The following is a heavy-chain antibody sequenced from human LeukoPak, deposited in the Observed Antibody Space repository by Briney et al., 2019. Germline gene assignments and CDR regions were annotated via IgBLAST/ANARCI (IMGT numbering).Heavy chain of an antibody. CDR2: LYNSGST. CDR1: RGSISSYY. J-gene: IGHJ4*02. V-gene: IGHV4-59*08. Sequence: SETLSLTCTVSRGSISSYYWSWIRQPPGKGREWIGYLYNSGSTNYTPPLKSRVTISVDTSKNQFSLRLSSVTAADTAVYYCARHKGSGWSDSFDYWGQGTLVTVSS. D-gene: IGHD6-19*01. CDR3: ARHKGSGWSDSFDY.